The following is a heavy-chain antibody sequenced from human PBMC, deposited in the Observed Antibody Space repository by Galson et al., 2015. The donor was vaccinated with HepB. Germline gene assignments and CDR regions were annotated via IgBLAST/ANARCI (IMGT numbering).Heavy chain of an antibody. V-gene: IGHV3-23*01. CDR1: GFTFSSYA. J-gene: IGHJ3*02. Sequence: SLRLSCAASGFTFSSYAMSWVRQAPGKGLEWVLSISSSGSTTYYADSVEGRFTASRDNSKNTLCLQMNSLRAEDTAVYYCAKWTRLDSRGFFDIWGQGTVVTVSS. CDR3: AKWTRLDSRGFFDI. CDR2: ISSSGSTT. D-gene: IGHD3-9*01.